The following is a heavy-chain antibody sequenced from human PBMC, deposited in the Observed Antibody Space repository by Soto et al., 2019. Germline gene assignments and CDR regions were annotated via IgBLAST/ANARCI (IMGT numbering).Heavy chain of an antibody. J-gene: IGHJ4*02. D-gene: IGHD6-19*01. CDR1: GDSVSSGSKC. V-gene: IGHV4-61*01. CDR2: LCFSGST. CDR3: ARSGGGSGWL. Sequence: QVKLQESGPGLVKPSETLSLTCTVSGDSVSSGSKCWSWIRQPPGKALEWIAYLCFSGSTNYNPSLKSRVTISRDTSKNQLSLRMTSVTAEDTAVYYCARSGGGSGWLGGQGTLVTVSS.